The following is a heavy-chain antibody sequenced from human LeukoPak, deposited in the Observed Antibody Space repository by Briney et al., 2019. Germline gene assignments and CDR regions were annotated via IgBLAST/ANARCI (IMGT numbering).Heavy chain of an antibody. CDR1: GFTFSSYS. D-gene: IGHD3-22*01. V-gene: IGHV3-21*01. Sequence: GGSLRLSCAASGFTFSSYSMNWVRQAPGKGLEWVSSISSSSSYIYYADSVKGRFTISRDNSKNTLYLQMNSLRAEDTAVYYCAKDLFTMIVVAPDYWGQGTLVTVSS. J-gene: IGHJ4*02. CDR3: AKDLFTMIVVAPDY. CDR2: ISSSSSYI.